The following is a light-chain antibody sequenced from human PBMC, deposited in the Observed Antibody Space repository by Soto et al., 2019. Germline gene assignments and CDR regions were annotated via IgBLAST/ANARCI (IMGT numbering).Light chain of an antibody. CDR1: QSVSSN. CDR3: QQYNKWPPLT. CDR2: DAS. J-gene: IGKJ2*01. Sequence: EIVMTQSPATLSVSPGERATLSCRASQSVSSNLAWYQQKPGQAPRLLIYDASTRTTGIPVRFSGSGSGTEFTLTISSLQSEDFAVYYCQQYNKWPPLTFGQGTKLEIK. V-gene: IGKV3-15*01.